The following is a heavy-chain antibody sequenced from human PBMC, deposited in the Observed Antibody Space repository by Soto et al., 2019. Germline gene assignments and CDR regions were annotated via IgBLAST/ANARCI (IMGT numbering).Heavy chain of an antibody. V-gene: IGHV4-4*02. Sequence: QVQLQESGPGLVKPSGTLSLTCPGSGGSATSDRWWIWVGRARGKGLQWIGEIHSYGSTNYNPSLKILITPFVHKFKTQCSVTLTSVTSADTAVYFCAGQWLAGYGAFDPWGQGPLVNVSS. CDR3: AGQWLAGYGAFDP. CDR2: IHSYGST. J-gene: IGHJ5*02. CDR1: GGSATSDRW. D-gene: IGHD6-19*01.